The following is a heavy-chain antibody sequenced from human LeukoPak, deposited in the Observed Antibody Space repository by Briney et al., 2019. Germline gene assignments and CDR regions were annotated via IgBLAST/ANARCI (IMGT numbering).Heavy chain of an antibody. V-gene: IGHV4-39*07. CDR3: ARASRDSGYDYGDFDY. CDR2: IYYSGST. CDR1: GGSISSSSYY. Sequence: SETLSLTCTVSGGSISSSSYYWGWIRQPPGKGLEWIGSIYYSGSTYYNPSLKSRVTISVDTSKNQFSLKLSSVTAADTAVYYCARASRDSGYDYGDFDYWGQGTLVTVSS. J-gene: IGHJ4*02. D-gene: IGHD5-12*01.